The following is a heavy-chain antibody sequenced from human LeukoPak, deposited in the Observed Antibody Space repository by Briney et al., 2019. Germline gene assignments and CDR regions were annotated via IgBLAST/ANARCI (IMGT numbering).Heavy chain of an antibody. CDR1: GGSISSSSYY. CDR2: IYYSGST. Sequence: SETLSLTCTVSGGSISSSSYYWGWIRQPPGKGLEWIGSIYYSGSTYYNPSLKSRVTISVDTSKNQFSLKLSSVTAADTAVYYCARVIVTGTTRNWFDPWGQGTLVTVSS. V-gene: IGHV4-39*07. J-gene: IGHJ5*02. CDR3: ARVIVTGTTRNWFDP. D-gene: IGHD1-7*01.